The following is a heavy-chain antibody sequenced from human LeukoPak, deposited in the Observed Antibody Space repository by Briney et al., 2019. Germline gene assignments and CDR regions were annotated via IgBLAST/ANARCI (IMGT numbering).Heavy chain of an antibody. V-gene: IGHV1-69*13. CDR2: IIPIFGTA. CDR3: ARVEVGILTGYGGVNYYYYGMDV. D-gene: IGHD3-9*01. CDR1: GGTFSSYA. J-gene: IGHJ6*04. Sequence: ASVKVSCKASGGTFSSYAISWVRQAPGQGLEWMGGIIPIFGTANYAQKFQGRVTITADESTSTAYMELSSLRSEDTAVYYCARVEVGILTGYGGVNYYYYGMDVWGKGTTVTVSS.